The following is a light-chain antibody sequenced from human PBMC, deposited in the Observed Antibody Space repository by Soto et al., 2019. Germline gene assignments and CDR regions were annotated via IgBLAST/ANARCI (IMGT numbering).Light chain of an antibody. V-gene: IGLV1-40*01. Sequence: QPVLKQPPAVSGDTGQRAALLCNGSSSNIGAGYDVHWYQQLPGTAPKLLIYGNSNRPSGVPDRFSGSKSGTSASLAITGLQAEDEADYYCQSYDSSLSASYVFGTGTKVTVL. J-gene: IGLJ1*01. CDR3: QSYDSSLSASYV. CDR2: GNS. CDR1: SSNIGAGYD.